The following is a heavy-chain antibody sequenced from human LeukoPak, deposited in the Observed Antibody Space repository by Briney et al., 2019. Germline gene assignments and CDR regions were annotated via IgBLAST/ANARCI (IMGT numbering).Heavy chain of an antibody. CDR1: GFRFSNYA. D-gene: IGHD3-22*01. J-gene: IGHJ5*02. CDR2: ISGGGSST. CDR3: AHTDSYYFDSGMVS. V-gene: IGHV3-23*01. Sequence: GGSLRLSCTASGFRFSNYAMNWVRQAPGKGLEWVSVISGGGSSTNYADSVKGRFTISRENSKNTLYLQMNSLRAEDTAVYYCAHTDSYYFDSGMVSWGQGALVTVSS.